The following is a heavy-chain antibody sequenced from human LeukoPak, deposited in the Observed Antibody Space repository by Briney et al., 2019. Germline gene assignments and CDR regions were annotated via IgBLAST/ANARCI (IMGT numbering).Heavy chain of an antibody. CDR2: IWYDGSNK. CDR1: GFTFSSYG. D-gene: IGHD6-19*01. CDR3: ARASGSGWQFDY. Sequence: GGSLRLSCAPSGFTFSSYGMHWVRQAPGKGLEWVAVIWYDGSNKYYADSVKGRFTISRDNSKNTLYMQMNSLRAEDTAVYYCARASGSGWQFDYWGQGTLVTVSS. V-gene: IGHV3-33*01. J-gene: IGHJ4*02.